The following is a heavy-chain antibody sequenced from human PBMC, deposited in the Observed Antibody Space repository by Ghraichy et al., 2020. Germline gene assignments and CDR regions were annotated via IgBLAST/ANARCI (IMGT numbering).Heavy chain of an antibody. D-gene: IGHD2-2*02. Sequence: SETLSLTCAVHGGSFSGYHWTWVRQPPGKGLEWIGEINHSESTNYNPSLKSRVTISLDMSKDQFSLRLNSVTAADTAVYYCARGKVHCTTSRCYTRDRMNHYYYALDVWGRGTTVTVSS. CDR3: ARGKVHCTTSRCYTRDRMNHYYYALDV. CDR1: GGSFSGYH. CDR2: INHSEST. V-gene: IGHV4-34*01. J-gene: IGHJ6*02.